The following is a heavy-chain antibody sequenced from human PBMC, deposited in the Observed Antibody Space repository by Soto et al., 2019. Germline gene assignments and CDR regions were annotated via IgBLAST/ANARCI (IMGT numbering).Heavy chain of an antibody. V-gene: IGHV3-23*01. D-gene: IGHD1-26*01. CDR1: GFTFSSYA. J-gene: IGHJ4*02. CDR3: AKDHPSGGYCFDY. Sequence: GGSLRLSCAASGFTFSSYAMSWVRQAPGKGLEWVSAISGSGGSTYYEDSVKGRFTISRDNSKNTLYLQMNSLGAEDTAVYYCAKDHPSGGYCFDYWGQGTLVTVSS. CDR2: ISGSGGST.